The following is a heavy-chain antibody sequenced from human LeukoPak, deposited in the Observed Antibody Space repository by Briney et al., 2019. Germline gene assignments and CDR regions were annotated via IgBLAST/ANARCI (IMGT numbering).Heavy chain of an antibody. J-gene: IGHJ6*03. Sequence: SETLSLTCTVSGGSISSYYWSWIRQPPGKGLEWIGYIYYSGSTNYNPSLKSRVTISVDTSKNQFSLKLSSVTAADTAVYYCARSYYSSGWYGPLYYYYYMDVWGKGTTVTISS. V-gene: IGHV4-59*12. CDR1: GGSISSYY. CDR2: IYYSGST. D-gene: IGHD6-19*01. CDR3: ARSYYSSGWYGPLYYYYYMDV.